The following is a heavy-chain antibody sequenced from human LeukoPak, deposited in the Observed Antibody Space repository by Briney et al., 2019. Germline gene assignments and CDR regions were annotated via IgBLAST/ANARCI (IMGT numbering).Heavy chain of an antibody. D-gene: IGHD5-12*01. CDR3: AKERVYSGYGFDY. V-gene: IGHV3-23*01. CDR2: ISGSGGST. J-gene: IGHJ4*02. Sequence: TGGSLRLSCAASGFTFSSHAMSWVRQAPGKGLEWVSAISGSGGSTYYAHSVKGRFTFSRDNSKNTLYLQMNSLRAKDTAVYYCAKERVYSGYGFDYWGQGTLVTVSS. CDR1: GFTFSSHA.